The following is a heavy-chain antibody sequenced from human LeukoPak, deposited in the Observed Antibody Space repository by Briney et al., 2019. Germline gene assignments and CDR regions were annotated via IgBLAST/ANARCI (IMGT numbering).Heavy chain of an antibody. CDR1: GYTFNTDG. D-gene: IGHD3-22*01. J-gene: IGHJ4*02. Sequence: ASVKVSCKASGYTFNTDGITWVRLAPGQGLEWVGWISAYNGNTIYAQKLQGRVTMTTDTSTSTAYLELRSLRSDDTAVYYCARQYSYDSSGYSPEIDYWGQGTLVTVSS. V-gene: IGHV1-18*01. CDR2: ISAYNGNT. CDR3: ARQYSYDSSGYSPEIDY.